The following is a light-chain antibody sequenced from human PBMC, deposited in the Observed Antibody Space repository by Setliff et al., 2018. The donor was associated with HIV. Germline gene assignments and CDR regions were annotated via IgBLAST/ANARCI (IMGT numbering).Light chain of an antibody. J-gene: IGLJ1*01. V-gene: IGLV1-40*01. CDR2: ANT. CDR3: RSYDSSLSGYV. Sequence: QSVLTQPPSVSGAPGQRVIISCTGSSSNIGAGYDVHWYQQLPGTAPKLLIYANTNRPSGVPDRFSGSKSDTSASLAITGLQAEDEADYYCRSYDSSLSGYVFGTGTKVTVL. CDR1: SSNIGAGYD.